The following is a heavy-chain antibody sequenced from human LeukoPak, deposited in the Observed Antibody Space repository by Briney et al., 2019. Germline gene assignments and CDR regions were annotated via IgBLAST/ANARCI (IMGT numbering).Heavy chain of an antibody. V-gene: IGHV1-2*02. J-gene: IGHJ6*02. CDR2: INPNSGGT. D-gene: IGHD6-13*01. CDR3: ARLPIAAAEYYYYGMDV. CDR1: GYTFTGYY. Sequence: ASVKVSCKASGYTFTGYYMHWVRQAPGQGLEWMGWINPNSGGTNYAQKFRGRVTMTRDTSISTAYMELSRLRSDDTAVYYCARLPIAAAEYYYYGMDVWGQGTTVTVSS.